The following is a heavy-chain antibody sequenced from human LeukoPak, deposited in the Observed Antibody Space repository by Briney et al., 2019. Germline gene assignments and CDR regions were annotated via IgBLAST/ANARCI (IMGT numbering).Heavy chain of an antibody. D-gene: IGHD3-10*01. CDR1: GFPFSSYS. CDR2: ITSSSSTM. J-gene: IGHJ3*02. CDR3: ARDSGNDTFDI. Sequence: GGSLRLSCAASGFPFSSYSMNWVRQAPGKGLEWVSYITSSSSTMYYADAVKGRFAISRDNAKNSLYLQMNSLRAEDTAVYYCARDSGNDTFDIWGQGTMVTVSS. V-gene: IGHV3-48*01.